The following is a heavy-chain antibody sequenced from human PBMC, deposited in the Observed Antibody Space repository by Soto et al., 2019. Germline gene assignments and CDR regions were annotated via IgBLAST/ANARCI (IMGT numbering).Heavy chain of an antibody. Sequence: PSETLSLTCAVYGGSFSGYYWSWIRQPPGKGLEWIGEINHSGSTNYNPSLKSRVTISVDTSKNQFSLKLSSVTAADTAVYYCARGGDFWSYRGFDPWGQGTRVTVSS. V-gene: IGHV4-34*01. CDR3: ARGGDFWSYRGFDP. J-gene: IGHJ5*02. CDR1: GGSFSGYY. CDR2: INHSGST. D-gene: IGHD3-3*01.